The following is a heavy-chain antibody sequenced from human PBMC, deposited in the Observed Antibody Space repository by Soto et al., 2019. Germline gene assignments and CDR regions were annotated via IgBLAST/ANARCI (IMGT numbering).Heavy chain of an antibody. J-gene: IGHJ4*02. D-gene: IGHD2-2*01. CDR1: GYTFTGYD. CDR2: MNPNSGNT. Sequence: ASVKVSCKASGYTFTGYDTNWVRQATGQGLEWMGWMNPNSGNTGYAQKFQGRVTMTRNTSISTAYMELSSLRSEDTAVYYCARVVVPAAIYFDYWGQGTLVTVSS. CDR3: ARVVVPAAIYFDY. V-gene: IGHV1-8*01.